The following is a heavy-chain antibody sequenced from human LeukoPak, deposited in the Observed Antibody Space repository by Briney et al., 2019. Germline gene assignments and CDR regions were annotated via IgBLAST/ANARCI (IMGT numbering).Heavy chain of an antibody. CDR3: TTDPRY. Sequence: GASLRLSCGGSGFSFKDSWMSWVGQVPGKGLEWLGRIKSKSAGGTIDYVAPVKGRFTISRDDSKNTVYLQMNSLKAEDTAVYYCTTDPRYWGQGTLVTVSS. CDR2: IKSKSAGGTI. V-gene: IGHV3-15*01. J-gene: IGHJ4*02. CDR1: GFSFKDSW.